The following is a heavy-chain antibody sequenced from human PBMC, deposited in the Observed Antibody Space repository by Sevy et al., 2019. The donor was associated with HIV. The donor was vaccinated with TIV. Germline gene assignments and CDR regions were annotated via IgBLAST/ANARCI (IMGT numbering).Heavy chain of an antibody. Sequence: GGSLRLSCTASGFSFSTYMMNWVRQAPGKGLEWVASISYSSNYIYYADSLKGRFTISRDNAKNSLFLQMNSLRAEDTAVYYCATGVAAADNWFDPWGQGTLVTVSS. J-gene: IGHJ5*02. V-gene: IGHV3-21*01. D-gene: IGHD6-13*01. CDR2: ISYSSNYI. CDR3: ATGVAAADNWFDP. CDR1: GFSFSTYM.